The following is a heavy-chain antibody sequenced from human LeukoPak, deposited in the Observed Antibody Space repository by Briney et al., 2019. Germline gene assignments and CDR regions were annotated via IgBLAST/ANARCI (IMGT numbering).Heavy chain of an antibody. J-gene: IGHJ3*02. CDR3: ARDEAAALVAFDI. CDR2: MSYSGAT. V-gene: IGHV4-39*07. Sequence: SETLSLTCTVSGGSISSSSYHWGWIRQSPGEGLQWITSMSYSGATYYNPSLQSRVTISVDTSKNQFSLKLYSVTAADTAVYYCARDEAAALVAFDIWGQGTMVTVSS. D-gene: IGHD6-13*01. CDR1: GGSISSSSYH.